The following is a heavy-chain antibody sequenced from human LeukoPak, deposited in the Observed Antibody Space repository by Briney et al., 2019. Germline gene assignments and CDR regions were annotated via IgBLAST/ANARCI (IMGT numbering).Heavy chain of an antibody. D-gene: IGHD1-26*01. CDR3: ARRVGDTDLLDFDI. CDR1: RGSISGYF. J-gene: IGHJ3*02. V-gene: IGHV4-59*01. Sequence: SETLSLTCTLSRGSISGYFWSWIRQPPGKGLEWIGFIYYSGSTNYNPSLKSRVTISVDTSKIQLSLKLSSVTAADTALYYCARRVGDTDLLDFDIWGQGTMVTVSS. CDR2: IYYSGST.